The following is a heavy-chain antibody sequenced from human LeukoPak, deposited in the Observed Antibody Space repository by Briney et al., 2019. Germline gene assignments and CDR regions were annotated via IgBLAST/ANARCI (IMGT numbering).Heavy chain of an antibody. V-gene: IGHV3-53*01. J-gene: IGHJ4*02. CDR3: ARDLFH. CDR2: INSGGST. Sequence: PGGSLRLSCSASGXTVSSNYMSWVRQPPGKGLEWVSVINSGGSTNYADSVKGRFTISRDNSKNTLYLQMSSLRAEDTAVYYCARDLFHWGQGTLVTVSS. CDR1: GXTVSSNY. D-gene: IGHD2-21*01.